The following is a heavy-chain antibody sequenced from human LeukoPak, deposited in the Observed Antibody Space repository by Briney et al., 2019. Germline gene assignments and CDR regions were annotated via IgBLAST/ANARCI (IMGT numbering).Heavy chain of an antibody. CDR2: IYYSGST. D-gene: IGHD3-10*01. CDR3: ATWGVRGGTPDY. CDR1: GGSISSSSYY. Sequence: SETLSLTCTGSGGSISSSSYYWGWIRQPPGKGVEWIGSIYYSGSTYYNPSLKRRVTISVGTSKNQFSLKLNSMTAADTGVYYCATWGVRGGTPDYWGQGTLVTVSS. J-gene: IGHJ4*02. V-gene: IGHV4-39*07.